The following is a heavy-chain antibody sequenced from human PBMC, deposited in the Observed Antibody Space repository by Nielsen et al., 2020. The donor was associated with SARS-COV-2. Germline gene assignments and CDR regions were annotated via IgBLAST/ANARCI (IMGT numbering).Heavy chain of an antibody. CDR2: ISYDGSNK. J-gene: IGHJ5*02. Sequence: GGSLRLSCAASGFTFSSYAMSWVRQAPGKGLEWVAVISYDGSNKYYADSVKGRFTISRDNSKNTLYLQMNSLRAEDTAVYYCARDLGNAFDPWGQGTLVTVSS. V-gene: IGHV3-30-3*01. CDR3: ARDLGNAFDP. D-gene: IGHD7-27*01. CDR1: GFTFSSYA.